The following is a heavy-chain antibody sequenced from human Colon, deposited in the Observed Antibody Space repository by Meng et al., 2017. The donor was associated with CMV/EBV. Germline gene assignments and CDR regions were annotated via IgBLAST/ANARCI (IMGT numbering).Heavy chain of an antibody. D-gene: IGHD4-23*01. Sequence: GESLKISCAASEFTFNTYTMNWVRQAPGKGLEWLAYISPSSNSVYYADSVRGRFTVSRDNAKNSLYLQMNSLRADGTAIYYCARAAVGGNEGIDYWGQGTLVTVSS. J-gene: IGHJ4*02. CDR2: ISPSSNSV. V-gene: IGHV3-48*04. CDR1: EFTFNTYT. CDR3: ARAAVGGNEGIDY.